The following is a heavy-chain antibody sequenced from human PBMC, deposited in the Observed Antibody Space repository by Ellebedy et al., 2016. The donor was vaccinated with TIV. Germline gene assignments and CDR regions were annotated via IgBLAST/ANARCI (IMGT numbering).Heavy chain of an antibody. J-gene: IGHJ4*02. Sequence: SVKVSXKASGGTFSSYAISWVRQAPGQGLEWMGGIIPIFGTANYAQKFQGRVTITADKSTSTAYTELSSLRSEDTAVYYCARSAGYCSGGSCSPFDYWGQGTLVTVSS. D-gene: IGHD2-15*01. CDR2: IIPIFGTA. CDR3: ARSAGYCSGGSCSPFDY. CDR1: GGTFSSYA. V-gene: IGHV1-69*06.